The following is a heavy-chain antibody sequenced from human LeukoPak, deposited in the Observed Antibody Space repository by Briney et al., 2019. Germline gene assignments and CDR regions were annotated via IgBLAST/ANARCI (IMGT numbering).Heavy chain of an antibody. CDR3: AKPARTDYADY. D-gene: IGHD1-14*01. J-gene: IGHJ4*02. CDR2: ISGSGGRT. CDR1: GGSISSSSYY. V-gene: IGHV3-23*01. Sequence: ETLSLTCTVSGGSISSSSYYWGWIRQPPGKGLEWVSAISGSGGRTHYADSVKGRFTISRDNSKNTLYLQMNSLRAEDTAVYYCAKPARTDYADYWGQGTLVTVSS.